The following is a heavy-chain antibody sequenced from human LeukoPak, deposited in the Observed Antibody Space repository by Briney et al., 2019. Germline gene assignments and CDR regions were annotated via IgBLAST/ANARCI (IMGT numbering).Heavy chain of an antibody. Sequence: SETLSLTCAVYGGSFSGYYWSWIRQPPGKGLEWIGEINHSGSTNYNPSLKSRVTISVDTSKNQFSLKLSSATAADTAVYYCARGPRGYDILTGYYGIAQALDYWGQGTLVTVSS. D-gene: IGHD3-9*01. J-gene: IGHJ4*02. CDR1: GGSFSGYY. CDR3: ARGPRGYDILTGYYGIAQALDY. CDR2: INHSGST. V-gene: IGHV4-34*01.